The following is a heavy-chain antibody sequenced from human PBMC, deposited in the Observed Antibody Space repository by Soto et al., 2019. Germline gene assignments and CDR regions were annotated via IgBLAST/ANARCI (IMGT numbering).Heavy chain of an antibody. V-gene: IGHV3-21*01. Sequence: EVQLVESGGGLVNPGGSLRLSCAASGFMLGSYSMNWVRQAPGKGLEWVSSISHSSNYIYDADSVKGRFTISRDNAKNSLYLQMNSLRAEDTAVYYCARSRVAAVGRVGFDAWGQGTLVTVSS. D-gene: IGHD6-13*01. J-gene: IGHJ5*02. CDR1: GFMLGSYS. CDR2: ISHSSNYI. CDR3: ARSRVAAVGRVGFDA.